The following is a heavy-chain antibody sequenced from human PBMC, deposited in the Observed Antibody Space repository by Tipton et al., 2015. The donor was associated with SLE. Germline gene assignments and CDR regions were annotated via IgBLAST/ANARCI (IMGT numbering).Heavy chain of an antibody. CDR2: IYTSGST. Sequence: TLSLTCTVSGYSISSGYYWGWIRQPPGKGLEWIGYIYTSGSTNYNPSLKSRVTISVDTSKNQFSLKLSSVTAADTAVYYCARDGTYYDILTGVPLYYFYGMDVWGQGTTVTVSS. D-gene: IGHD3-9*01. CDR3: ARDGTYYDILTGVPLYYFYGMDV. J-gene: IGHJ6*02. CDR1: GYSISSGYY. V-gene: IGHV4-38-2*02.